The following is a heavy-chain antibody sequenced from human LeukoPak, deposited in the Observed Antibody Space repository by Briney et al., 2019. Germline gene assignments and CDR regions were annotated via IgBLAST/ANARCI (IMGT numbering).Heavy chain of an antibody. V-gene: IGHV3-48*03. D-gene: IGHD6-19*01. J-gene: IGHJ4*02. CDR1: GFSFSAYE. CDR3: TTLTVASNFDY. Sequence: GGSLRLSCAASGFSFSAYEMHWVRQAPGRGLEWSADISGSDTSTYYADSVKGRFTISRDNAKNSLYLQMNRLRVENTAVYYCTTLTVASNFDYWGQGSLVTVSS. CDR2: ISGSDTST.